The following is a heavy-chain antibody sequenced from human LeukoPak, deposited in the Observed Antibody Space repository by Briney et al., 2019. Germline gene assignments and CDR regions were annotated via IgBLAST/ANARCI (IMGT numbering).Heavy chain of an antibody. V-gene: IGHV3-15*01. D-gene: IGHD3-22*01. CDR1: GFTFTNAW. CDR2: IKSKTDGGTT. J-gene: IGHJ3*01. Sequence: PGGSLRLSCAASGFTFTNAWMSWVRQASGKGLEWVGRIKSKTDGGTTDYAAPVKGRFTFSRDDSKNTLYLQMNSLKTDDTAVYYCTTAITMTLGAFDVWGHGTMVTVSS. CDR3: TTAITMTLGAFDV.